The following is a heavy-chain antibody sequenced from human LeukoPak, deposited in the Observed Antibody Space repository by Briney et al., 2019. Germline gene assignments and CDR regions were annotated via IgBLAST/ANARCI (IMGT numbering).Heavy chain of an antibody. D-gene: IGHD3-3*01. CDR2: IYYSGST. CDR3: ARRGRYDFWSGYDYYYYYYMDV. CDR1: GGSISSYY. Sequence: SETLSLTCTVSGGSISSYYWSWIRQPPGKGLEWIGYIYYSGSTNYNPSLKSRVTISVDTSKNQFSLKLSSVTAAGTAVYYCARRGRYDFWSGYDYYYYYYMDVWGKGTTVTVSS. J-gene: IGHJ6*03. V-gene: IGHV4-59*01.